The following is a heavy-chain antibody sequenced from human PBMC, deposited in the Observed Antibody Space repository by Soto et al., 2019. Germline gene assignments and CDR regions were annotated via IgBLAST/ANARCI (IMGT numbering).Heavy chain of an antibody. CDR3: SRVRPCGNWFVP. CDR1: GFTFSSYE. Sequence: GGSLRLSCAASGFTFSSYEMNWVRQAPGKGLEWVSYISSSGSTIYYADSVKGRFTISRDNAKNSLYLQMNSLRAEDTAVYYCSRVRPCGNWFVPWGPGTLVTVS. CDR2: ISSSGSTI. V-gene: IGHV3-48*03. J-gene: IGHJ5*02.